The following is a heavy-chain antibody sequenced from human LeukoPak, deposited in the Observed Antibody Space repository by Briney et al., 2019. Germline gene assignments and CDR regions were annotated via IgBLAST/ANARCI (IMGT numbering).Heavy chain of an antibody. CDR1: GGTFSSYA. D-gene: IGHD6-19*01. CDR2: IIPIFGTA. V-gene: IGHV1-69*05. CDR3: ARESPRCPASSGWFYY. J-gene: IGHJ4*02. Sequence: SVKVSCKASGGTFSSYAISWVRQAPGQGLEWMGGIIPIFGTANYAQKFQGRVTITTDESTSTAYMELSSLRSEDTAVYYCARESPRCPASSGWFYYWGQGTLVTVSS.